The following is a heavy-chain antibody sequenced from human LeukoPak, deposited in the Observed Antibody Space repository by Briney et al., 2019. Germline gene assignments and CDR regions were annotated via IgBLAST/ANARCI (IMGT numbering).Heavy chain of an antibody. V-gene: IGHV1-2*02. J-gene: IGHJ5*02. CDR1: GYTFTCYY. CDR2: INPNSDGT. Sequence: GASVKVSCKASGYTFTCYYMYWVREAPGQGLEWMGWINPNSDGTHYAQNFQGSVTMTRDTSISTAYMQLTRLRSDYTAVYYCAREVEYSSSSGRFDPWGQGTLVTVSS. CDR3: AREVEYSSSSGRFDP. D-gene: IGHD6-6*01.